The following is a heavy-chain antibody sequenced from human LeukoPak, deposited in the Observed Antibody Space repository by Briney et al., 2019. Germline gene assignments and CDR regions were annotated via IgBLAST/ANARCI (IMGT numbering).Heavy chain of an antibody. J-gene: IGHJ4*02. V-gene: IGHV3-69-1*01. CDR1: GFTFSSYW. Sequence: PGGSLRLSCAASGFTFSSYWMHWVRQAPGKGLVWVSSISSDGSIYYADSVKGRFTISRDNAKSSLFLQMNSLRAEDTAVYYCARVPEYMDLLILYSTTPDCWGQGTLVTVSS. CDR2: ISSDGSI. CDR3: ARVPEYMDLLILYSTTPDC. D-gene: IGHD1-1*01.